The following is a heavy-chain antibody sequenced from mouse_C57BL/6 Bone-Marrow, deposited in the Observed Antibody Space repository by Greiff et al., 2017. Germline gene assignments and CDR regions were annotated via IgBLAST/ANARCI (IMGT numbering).Heavy chain of an antibody. CDR1: GYAFSSSW. Sequence: VKLQESGPELVKPGASVKISCKASGYAFSSSWMNWVKQRPGKGLEWIGRIYPGDGDTNYNGKFKGKATLTADKSSSTAYMQLSSLTSEDSAVYFCARGPIYYYGSTLFDYWGQGTTLTVSS. V-gene: IGHV1-82*01. J-gene: IGHJ2*01. D-gene: IGHD1-1*01. CDR3: ARGPIYYYGSTLFDY. CDR2: IYPGDGDT.